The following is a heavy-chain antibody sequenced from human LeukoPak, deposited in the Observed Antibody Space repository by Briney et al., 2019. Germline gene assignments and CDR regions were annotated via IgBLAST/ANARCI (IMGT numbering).Heavy chain of an antibody. J-gene: IGHJ4*02. CDR3: ARELLSYSSSWYDY. D-gene: IGHD6-13*01. CDR1: GFTFSSYE. CDR2: ISSSGSTI. V-gene: IGHV3-48*03. Sequence: GGSLRLSCAASGFTFSSYEMNWVRQAPGKGLEWVSYISSSGSTIYYADSVKGRFTISRDNAKNSLYLQMNSLRAEDTAVCYCARELLSYSSSWYDYWGQGTLVTVSS.